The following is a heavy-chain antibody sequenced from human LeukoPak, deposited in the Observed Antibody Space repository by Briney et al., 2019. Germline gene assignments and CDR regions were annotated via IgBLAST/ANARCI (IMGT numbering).Heavy chain of an antibody. CDR1: GFTFSTYW. CDR3: ANSYTVTTSPFVY. Sequence: GGSLRLSCAASGFTFSTYWMTWVRQAPGKGLEWVANIKPDGSDNHYVDSVKGRFTISRDNSKNTLYLQMNSLRAEDTAVYFCANSYTVTTSPFVYWGQGTLVTVSS. D-gene: IGHD4-17*01. V-gene: IGHV3-7*03. CDR2: IKPDGSDN. J-gene: IGHJ4*02.